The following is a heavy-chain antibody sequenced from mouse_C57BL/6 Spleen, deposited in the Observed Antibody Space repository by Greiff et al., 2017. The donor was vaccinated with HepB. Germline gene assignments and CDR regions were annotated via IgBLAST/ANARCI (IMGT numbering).Heavy chain of an antibody. J-gene: IGHJ2*01. CDR2: IDPETGGT. Sequence: VQLVESGAELVRPGASVTLSCKASGYTFTDYEMHWVKQTPVHGLEWIGAIDPETGGTAYNQKFKGKAILTADKSSSTAYMELRSLTSEDSAVYYCTRGRFTTVVARYWGQGTTLTVSS. CDR1: GYTFTDYE. V-gene: IGHV1-15*01. CDR3: TRGRFTTVVARY. D-gene: IGHD1-1*01.